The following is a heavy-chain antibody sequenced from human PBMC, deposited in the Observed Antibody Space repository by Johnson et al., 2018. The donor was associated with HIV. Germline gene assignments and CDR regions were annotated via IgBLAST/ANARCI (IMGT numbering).Heavy chain of an antibody. V-gene: IGHV3-30-3*01. Sequence: QVQLVESGGGLVQPGGSLRLSCAASGFTFSSYAMHWVRQAPGKGLEWVAVISYDGSNKYYADSVKGRFTISRDNSKNTLYLQMNSLRAEDTAVYYCAKELALYSSGYGGDAFDIWGQGTMVTVSS. CDR2: ISYDGSNK. J-gene: IGHJ3*02. CDR3: AKELALYSSGYGGDAFDI. D-gene: IGHD6-19*01. CDR1: GFTFSSYA.